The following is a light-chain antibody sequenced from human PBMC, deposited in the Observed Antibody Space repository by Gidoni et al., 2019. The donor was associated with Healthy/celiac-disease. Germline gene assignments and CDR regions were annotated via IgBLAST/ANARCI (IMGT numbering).Light chain of an antibody. V-gene: IGLV3-25*03. J-gene: IGLJ3*02. Sequence: SYELTQPPSVSVSPGQTARITCSGDALPKQYAYWYQQKPGQAPVLLIYKDSEMPSVIPERFSGSSSGTTVTLTISGVQAEDEADYYCQSADSSGTYWVFGGGTKLTVL. CDR3: QSADSSGTYWV. CDR1: ALPKQY. CDR2: KDS.